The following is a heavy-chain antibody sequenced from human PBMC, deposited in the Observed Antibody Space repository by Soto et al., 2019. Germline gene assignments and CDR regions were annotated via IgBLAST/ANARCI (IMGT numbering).Heavy chain of an antibody. CDR2: IYTSGST. V-gene: IGHV4-4*07. CDR3: ARGPLPYDSSGYYDY. CDR1: GGSISSYY. J-gene: IGHJ4*02. Sequence: SETLSLTCTVSGGSISSYYWSWIRQPAGKGLEWIGRIYTSGSTNYNPSLKSRVTMSVDTSKNQFSLKLSSVTAADTAVYYCARGPLPYDSSGYYDYWGQGTLVTVSS. D-gene: IGHD3-22*01.